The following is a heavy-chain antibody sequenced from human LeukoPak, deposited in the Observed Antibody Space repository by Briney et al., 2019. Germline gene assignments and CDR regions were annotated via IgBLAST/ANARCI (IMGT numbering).Heavy chain of an antibody. CDR2: IYHSGST. Sequence: SQTLSLTCTVSGGSISSGGYYWSWIRQPPGKGLEWIGYIYHSGSTYYNPSLKSRVTISVDRSKNQFSLKLSSVTAADTAVYYCARHRGDKQQLKYWGQGTLVTVSS. V-gene: IGHV4-30-2*01. D-gene: IGHD6-13*01. J-gene: IGHJ4*02. CDR3: ARHRGDKQQLKY. CDR1: GGSISSGGYY.